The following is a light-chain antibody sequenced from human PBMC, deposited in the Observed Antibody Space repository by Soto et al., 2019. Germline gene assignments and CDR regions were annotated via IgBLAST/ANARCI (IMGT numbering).Light chain of an antibody. CDR3: CSYAGSYTYV. V-gene: IGLV2-11*01. CDR1: SSVVGGYNY. Sequence: QSALTQPRSVSGSPGQSVTISCTGNSSVVGGYNYVSWYQQHPGRAPKVMIYDVSKRPSGVPDRFSGSKSGNTASLTISGLQAEDEADYYCCSYAGSYTYVFGTGTKVTVL. J-gene: IGLJ1*01. CDR2: DVS.